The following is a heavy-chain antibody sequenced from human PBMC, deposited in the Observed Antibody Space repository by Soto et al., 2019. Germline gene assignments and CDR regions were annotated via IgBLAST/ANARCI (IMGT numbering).Heavy chain of an antibody. CDR2: ISYDGSNK. CDR1: GFTFSSYG. D-gene: IGHD3-16*02. J-gene: IGHJ4*02. Sequence: GGSLRLSCAASGFTFSSYGMHWVRQAPGKGLEWVAVISYDGSNKYYAGSVKGRFTISRDNSKNTLYLQMSSLRAEDTAVYYCAKDPYLGELSGPFDYWGQGTLVTVSS. V-gene: IGHV3-30*18. CDR3: AKDPYLGELSGPFDY.